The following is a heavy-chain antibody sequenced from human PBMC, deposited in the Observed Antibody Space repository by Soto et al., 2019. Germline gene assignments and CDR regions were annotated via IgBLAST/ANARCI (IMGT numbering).Heavy chain of an antibody. J-gene: IGHJ4*02. V-gene: IGHV5-10-1*01. D-gene: IGHD4-4*01. Sequence: GESLKISCKGSGYSFTTYWISWVRQMPGKGLEWMGRIDPSDSYTNYSPSFQGHVTISIDKSFSTAYLQWSSLKASDTAMYYCARNESMSTVPAYWGQGTQVTVSS. CDR1: GYSFTTYW. CDR3: ARNESMSTVPAY. CDR2: IDPSDSYT.